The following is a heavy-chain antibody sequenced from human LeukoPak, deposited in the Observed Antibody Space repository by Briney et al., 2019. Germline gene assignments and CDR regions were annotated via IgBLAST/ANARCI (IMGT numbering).Heavy chain of an antibody. V-gene: IGHV3-23*01. CDR2: ISGSVGST. Sequence: GGSLRLSCAASGFTFSSYAMSWVRQAPGKGLEWVSAISGSVGSTYYADSVKGRFTISRDNSKNTLCLQMNSLRAEDTAVYYCAKRGAAGTWYFDYWGQGTLVTVSS. J-gene: IGHJ4*02. CDR3: AKRGAAGTWYFDY. D-gene: IGHD6-13*01. CDR1: GFTFSSYA.